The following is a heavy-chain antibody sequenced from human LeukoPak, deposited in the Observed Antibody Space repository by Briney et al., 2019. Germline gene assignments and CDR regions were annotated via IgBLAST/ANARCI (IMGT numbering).Heavy chain of an antibody. D-gene: IGHD5-12*01. J-gene: IGHJ4*02. Sequence: GGSLRLSCAASGFTFSSYSMNWVRQAPGKGLEWVSYISSSSSTIYYADSVKGRFTISRDNSKNTLYLQMNSLRAEDTAVYYCAKEGGYESFDYWGQGTLVTVSS. CDR3: AKEGGYESFDY. CDR1: GFTFSSYS. CDR2: ISSSSSTI. V-gene: IGHV3-48*01.